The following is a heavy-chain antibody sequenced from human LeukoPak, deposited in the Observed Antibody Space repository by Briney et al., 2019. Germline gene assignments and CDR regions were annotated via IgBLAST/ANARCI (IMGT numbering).Heavy chain of an antibody. CDR2: INPSGGST. Sequence: ASVKVSCKASGYTFTSYYMHWVRQAPGQGLEWMGIINPSGGSTSYAQKFQGRATMTRDTSTSTVYMELSSLRSDDTAVYYCAREGLTAMSGGAFDIWGQGTMVTVSS. V-gene: IGHV1-46*01. CDR3: AREGLTAMSGGAFDI. CDR1: GYTFTSYY. J-gene: IGHJ3*02. D-gene: IGHD5-18*01.